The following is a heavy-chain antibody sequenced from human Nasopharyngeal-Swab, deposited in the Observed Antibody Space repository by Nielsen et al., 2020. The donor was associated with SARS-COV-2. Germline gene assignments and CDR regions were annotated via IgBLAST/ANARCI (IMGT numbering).Heavy chain of an antibody. CDR1: EFTFITYN. J-gene: IGHJ6*02. D-gene: IGHD3-3*01. CDR3: ARDGLDYDFWSAYFMDV. Sequence: GESLKISCAASEFTFITYNMNWVRQAPGKGLEWVSSISSSNTYIYYADSVKGRFTISRDNAKNSLYLQMNSLRAEDTAVYYCARDGLDYDFWSAYFMDVWGQGTTVTVSS. CDR2: ISSSNTYI. V-gene: IGHV3-21*06.